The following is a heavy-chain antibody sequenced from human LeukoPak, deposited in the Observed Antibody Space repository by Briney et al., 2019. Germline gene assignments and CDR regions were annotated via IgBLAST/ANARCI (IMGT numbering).Heavy chain of an antibody. J-gene: IGHJ4*02. CDR3: ASQNLYTGNYHDNDY. V-gene: IGHV4-38-2*01. Sequence: ASETLSLTCAVSGYSISSGYCWDWFRQPPGKGLEWIGTIYHSGSTYYNPSLKSRVTISVDTSKNQFSLKLSSVTAADTAVYYCASQNLYTGNYHDNDYWGQGTLVTVSS. CDR2: IYHSGST. D-gene: IGHD1-26*01. CDR1: GYSISSGYC.